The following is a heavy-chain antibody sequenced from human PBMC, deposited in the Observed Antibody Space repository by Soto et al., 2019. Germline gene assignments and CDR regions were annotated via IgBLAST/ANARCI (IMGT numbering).Heavy chain of an antibody. Sequence: PSETLSLTCTVSGGSISSGDYYWSWIRQPPGKGLEWIGYIYYSGSTYYNPSLKSRVTISVGASKNQFSLKLSSVTAADTAVYYCARSDYDFWSGLDYWGQGTLVTVSS. V-gene: IGHV4-30-4*01. CDR1: GGSISSGDYY. CDR3: ARSDYDFWSGLDY. D-gene: IGHD3-3*01. J-gene: IGHJ4*02. CDR2: IYYSGST.